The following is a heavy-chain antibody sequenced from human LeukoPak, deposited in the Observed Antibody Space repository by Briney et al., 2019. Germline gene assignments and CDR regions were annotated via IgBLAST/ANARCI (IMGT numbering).Heavy chain of an antibody. J-gene: IGHJ6*03. D-gene: IGHD1-14*01. Sequence: GGSLRLSCAASGFTFSNYWMHWVRQAPGKGLMWVSRISGDGRSTAYADSVKGRFTISRDNSKNTLYLQMNSLRAEDTAVYYCAKDGPGNTWTAGYYYYMDVWGKGTTVTISS. CDR1: GFTFSNYW. V-gene: IGHV3-74*03. CDR3: AKDGPGNTWTAGYYYYMDV. CDR2: ISGDGRST.